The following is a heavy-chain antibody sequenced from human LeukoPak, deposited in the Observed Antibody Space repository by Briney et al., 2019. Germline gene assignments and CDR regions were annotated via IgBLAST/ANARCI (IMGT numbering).Heavy chain of an antibody. J-gene: IGHJ4*02. V-gene: IGHV4-59*01. CDR2: IYYSGST. D-gene: IGHD4-17*01. CDR1: GGSISSYY. Sequence: PSETLSLTCTVSGGSISSYYWSWIRQPPGKGLEWIGYIYYSGSTNYNPSLKSRVTISVDTSKNQFSLKLSSVTAADTAVYYCASLYGDYVPGYWGQGTLVTVSS. CDR3: ASLYGDYVPGY.